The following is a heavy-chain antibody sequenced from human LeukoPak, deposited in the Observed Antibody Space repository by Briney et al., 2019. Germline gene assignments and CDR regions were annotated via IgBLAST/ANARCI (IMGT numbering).Heavy chain of an antibody. CDR2: MRGGGEK. CDR1: GFSFTTYA. CDR3: AKANWISDADAVW. Sequence: GGSLRLSCAASGFSFTTYAMSWVHQAPARGLEWVSSMRGGGEKFYADFVRGRFTLSRDDSTNTVYLQLNNLRVEDTAIYYCAKANWISDADAVWWGQGTLVTVSS. J-gene: IGHJ4*02. D-gene: IGHD2-2*03. V-gene: IGHV3-23*01.